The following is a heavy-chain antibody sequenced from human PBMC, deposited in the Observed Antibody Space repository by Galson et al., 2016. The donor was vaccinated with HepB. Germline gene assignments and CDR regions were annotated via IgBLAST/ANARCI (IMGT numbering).Heavy chain of an antibody. J-gene: IGHJ4*02. CDR1: GFTFTTYA. V-gene: IGHV3-23*01. CDR3: AKGGYFDWFDY. D-gene: IGHD3-9*01. CDR2: LSNSGGST. Sequence: GFTFTTYAMSWVRQAPGKGLEWVSSLSNSGGSTYYADSVKGRFTISRDNSKNTLYLQMNSLRAEDTAVYYCAKGGYFDWFDYWGQGTLATVSS.